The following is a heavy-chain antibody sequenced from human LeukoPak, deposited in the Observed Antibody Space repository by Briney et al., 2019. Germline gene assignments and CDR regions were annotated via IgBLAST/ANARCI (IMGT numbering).Heavy chain of an antibody. CDR3: VKHNIAVANPSYNWFDP. Sequence: SETLSLTCTGSGGSITTYYWGWIRQPPGKGLEWIGSLHYSGSTYYNPSLKSRVTISVDTSKNQCYLNLSSVTAADTAVYYCVKHNIAVANPSYNWFDPWGQGTLVTVSS. CDR1: GGSITTYY. V-gene: IGHV4-39*01. CDR2: LHYSGST. J-gene: IGHJ5*02. D-gene: IGHD6-19*01.